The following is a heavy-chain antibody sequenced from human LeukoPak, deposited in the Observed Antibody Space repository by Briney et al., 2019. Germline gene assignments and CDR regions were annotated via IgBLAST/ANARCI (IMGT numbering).Heavy chain of an antibody. V-gene: IGHV4-59*12. Sequence: SETLSLTCTVSGGSIRSYYWSWLRQPPGKGLEGLGYMYYSGSTNYIPSLNSRVTIQVDMSKKQFSLKLISVTAAETAVYYCPRFYSRFYYYYMDGWDKGTTVTVSS. D-gene: IGHD6-13*01. CDR2: MYYSGST. CDR3: PRFYSRFYYYYMDG. CDR1: GGSIRSYY. J-gene: IGHJ6*03.